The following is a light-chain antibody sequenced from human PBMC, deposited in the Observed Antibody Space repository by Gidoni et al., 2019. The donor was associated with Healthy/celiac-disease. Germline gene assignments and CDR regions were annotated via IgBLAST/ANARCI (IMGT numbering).Light chain of an antibody. CDR3: QQYNNWLYT. Sequence: EIVMTHAPATLSVSPGESATLSCRGSQSVSSNLAWYQQKPGQAPRLLIYCASTRATGIPARFSGSGSGTEFTLTISSLQSEDFAVYYCQQYNNWLYTFGQGTKLEIK. CDR2: CAS. V-gene: IGKV3-15*01. J-gene: IGKJ2*01. CDR1: QSVSSN.